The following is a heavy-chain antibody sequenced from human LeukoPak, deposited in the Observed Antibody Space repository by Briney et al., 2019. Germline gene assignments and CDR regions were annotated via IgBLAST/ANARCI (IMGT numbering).Heavy chain of an antibody. CDR1: GFTFSSYA. CDR2: ISYDGSNK. CDR3: ARGDGSGLTYYFDY. V-gene: IGHV3-30-3*01. Sequence: PGRSLRLSCAASGFTFSSYAMHWVRQAPGKGLEWVAVISYDGSNKYYADSVKGRFTISRDNSKNTLYLQMNSLRAEDTAVYYCARGDGSGLTYYFDYWGQGTLVTVSS. D-gene: IGHD5-24*01. J-gene: IGHJ4*02.